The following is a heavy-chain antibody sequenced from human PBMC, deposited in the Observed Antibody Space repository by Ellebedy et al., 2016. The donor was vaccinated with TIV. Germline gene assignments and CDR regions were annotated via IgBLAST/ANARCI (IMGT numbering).Heavy chain of an antibody. Sequence: RESLKISCKGSGYSFTSYWIGWVRQMPGKGLEWMGRIDPSDSYTNYSPSFQGHVTISADKSISTAYLQWSSLKASDTAMYYCARHVDGDYGYYYHGMDVWGQGTTVTVSS. CDR2: IDPSDSYT. D-gene: IGHD4-17*01. J-gene: IGHJ6*02. V-gene: IGHV5-10-1*01. CDR1: GYSFTSYW. CDR3: ARHVDGDYGYYYHGMDV.